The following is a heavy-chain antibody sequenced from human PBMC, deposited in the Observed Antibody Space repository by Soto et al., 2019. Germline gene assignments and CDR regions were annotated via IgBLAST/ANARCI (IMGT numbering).Heavy chain of an antibody. Sequence: PRGSLRLSCAASGFTFSSYSMNWVRQAPGKGLEWVSSISSSSSYIYYADSVKGRFTISRDNAKNSLYLQMNSLRAEDTAVYYCARREYSSFLRSYGMDVWGQGTTVTVSS. V-gene: IGHV3-21*01. CDR2: ISSSSSYI. D-gene: IGHD6-6*01. J-gene: IGHJ6*02. CDR1: GFTFSSYS. CDR3: ARREYSSFLRSYGMDV.